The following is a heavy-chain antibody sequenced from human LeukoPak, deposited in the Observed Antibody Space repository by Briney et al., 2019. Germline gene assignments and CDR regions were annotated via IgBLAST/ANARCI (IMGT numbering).Heavy chain of an antibody. V-gene: IGHV1-3*01. CDR3: ARAPAAGYYAFDI. D-gene: IGHD2-2*01. Sequence: GASVKVSCKASGYTFTDFAIHWVRQAPGQRLEWMGWINAGNGNTNYAQKLQGRVTMTTDTSTSTAYMELRSLRSDDTAVYYCARAPAAGYYAFDIWGQGTMVTVSS. CDR2: INAGNGNT. J-gene: IGHJ3*02. CDR1: GYTFTDFA.